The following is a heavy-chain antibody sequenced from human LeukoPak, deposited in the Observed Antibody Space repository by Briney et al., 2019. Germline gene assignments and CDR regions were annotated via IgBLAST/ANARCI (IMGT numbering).Heavy chain of an antibody. Sequence: ASVTVSCKASGYTFTSYGIGWVRQAPGQGLEWMGWISAYNGNTNYAQKLQGRVTMTTDTSTSTAYMELRSLRSDDTAVYYCARDLAFPYDSSGYYYDYWGQGTLVTVSS. J-gene: IGHJ4*02. CDR2: ISAYNGNT. V-gene: IGHV1-18*01. CDR1: GYTFTSYG. CDR3: ARDLAFPYDSSGYYYDY. D-gene: IGHD3-22*01.